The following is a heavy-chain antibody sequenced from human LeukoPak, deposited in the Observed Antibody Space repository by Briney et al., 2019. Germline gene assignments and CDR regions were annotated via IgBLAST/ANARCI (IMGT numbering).Heavy chain of an antibody. CDR1: GYSFTSYW. CDR2: IYPGDSDT. CDR3: ARGEFGYSSDY. Sequence: GESLKISCKGSGYSFTSYWIGWVRQMPGKGLEWMGIIYPGDSDTRYSPSFQGQVTISADKSVNTAYLQWSSLKASDTAVYFCARGEFGYSSDYWGQGTLVTVSS. D-gene: IGHD2-21*01. J-gene: IGHJ4*02. V-gene: IGHV5-51*01.